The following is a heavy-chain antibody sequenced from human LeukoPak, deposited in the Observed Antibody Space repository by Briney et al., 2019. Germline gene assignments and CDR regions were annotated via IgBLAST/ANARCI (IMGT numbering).Heavy chain of an antibody. Sequence: SETLSLTCTVSGGSISSSSYYWGWIRQPPGKGLEWIGSIYYSGSTYYNPSLKSRVTISVDTSKNQFSLKLSSVTAADTAVYYCATGYGDFRVEGRYFYSWGQGTLVTVSS. CDR2: IYYSGST. CDR1: GGSISSSSYY. J-gene: IGHJ4*02. D-gene: IGHD4-17*01. V-gene: IGHV4-39*07. CDR3: ATGYGDFRVEGRYFYS.